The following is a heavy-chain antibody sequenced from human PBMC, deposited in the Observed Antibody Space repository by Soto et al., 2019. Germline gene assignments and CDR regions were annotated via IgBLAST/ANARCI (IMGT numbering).Heavy chain of an antibody. D-gene: IGHD3-10*02. Sequence: GSLRLSCAASGFTCSSCAMSWVRRGPGKWLEWVSAISGSGGSTYYADSVKGRFTISRDNSKNTLYLQMNSLRAEDTALYYCAKDLAVCLHQHAFYSPTDFWCQGTRVT. V-gene: IGHV3-23*01. CDR2: ISGSGGST. J-gene: IGHJ3*01. CDR1: GFTCSSCA. CDR3: AKDLAVCLHQHAFYSPTDF.